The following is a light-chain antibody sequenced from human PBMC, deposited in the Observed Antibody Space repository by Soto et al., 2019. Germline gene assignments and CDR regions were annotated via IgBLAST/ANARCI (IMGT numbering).Light chain of an antibody. CDR2: VNS. CDR3: QSYDSSLSVDV. V-gene: IGLV1-40*01. CDR1: SSNIGAGYD. J-gene: IGLJ1*01. Sequence: QSALTQPPSVSGAPGQRVTISCIGSSSNIGAGYDVHWYQQLPGTAPKLLIYVNSNRPSGVPERFSGSKSGTSASLAIIGLQAEDEADYYCQSYDSSLSVDVFGTGTKVTVL.